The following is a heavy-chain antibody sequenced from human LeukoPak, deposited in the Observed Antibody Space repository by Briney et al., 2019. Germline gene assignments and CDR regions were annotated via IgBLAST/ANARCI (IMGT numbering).Heavy chain of an antibody. CDR1: GFTFRSYW. CDR2: INTDGTNT. Sequence: PGGSLRLSCAASGFTFRSYWLHWVRQAPGKGLVWVSRINTDGTNTHYADSVNGRFTISRDNAKDTLYLQMDSLRADDTAVYYCARAGVGYCSGGSCYSHIFDYWGQGTLVTVSS. D-gene: IGHD2-15*01. V-gene: IGHV3-74*01. CDR3: ARAGVGYCSGGSCYSHIFDY. J-gene: IGHJ4*02.